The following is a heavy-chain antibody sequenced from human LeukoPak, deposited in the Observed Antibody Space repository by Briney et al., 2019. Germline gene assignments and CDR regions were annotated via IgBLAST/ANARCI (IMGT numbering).Heavy chain of an antibody. CDR1: GYSFIDYY. CDR2: INPNSGGT. J-gene: IGHJ4*02. V-gene: IGHV1-2*02. CDR3: ARAKDYYDSSGYFFDY. D-gene: IGHD3-22*01. Sequence: ASVKVSCKTSGYSFIDYYIHWVRQAPGQGLEWMGWINPNSGGTNYAQKFQGRVTMTRDTSISTAYMELSRLRSDDTAVYYCARAKDYYDSSGYFFDYWGQGTLVTVSS.